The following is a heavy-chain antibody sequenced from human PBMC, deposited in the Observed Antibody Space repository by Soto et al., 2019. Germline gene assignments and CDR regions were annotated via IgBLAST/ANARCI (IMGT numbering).Heavy chain of an antibody. D-gene: IGHD3-3*01. CDR2: ISYDGSNK. CDR1: GFTFSSYG. V-gene: IGHV3-30*18. CDR3: AKVKGPYCDFWSGYPTPHNYYGMDV. J-gene: IGHJ6*02. Sequence: PGGSLRLSCAASGFTFSSYGMHWVRQAPGKGLEWVAVISYDGSNKYYADSVKGRFTISRDNSKNTLYLQMNSLRAEDTAVYYCAKVKGPYCDFWSGYPTPHNYYGMDVWGQGTTVTVSS.